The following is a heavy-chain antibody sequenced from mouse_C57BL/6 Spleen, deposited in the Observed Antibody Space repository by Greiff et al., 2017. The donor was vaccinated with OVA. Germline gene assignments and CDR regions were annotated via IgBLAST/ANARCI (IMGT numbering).Heavy chain of an antibody. J-gene: IGHJ2*01. CDR1: GYTFTDYE. D-gene: IGHD1-1*01. Sequence: QVQLKQSGAELVRPGASVTLSCKASGYTFTDYEMHWVKQTPVPGLEWIGAIDPDTGGTAYNQKFKGKAILTVDKSSSTAYLVLRSQTSEDSAVYYYTRGLGCDGSSSLGYWGQGTTLTVSS. V-gene: IGHV1-15*01. CDR2: IDPDTGGT. CDR3: TRGLGCDGSSSLGY.